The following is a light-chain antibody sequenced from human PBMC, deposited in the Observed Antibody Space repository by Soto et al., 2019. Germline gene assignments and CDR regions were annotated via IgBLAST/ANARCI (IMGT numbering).Light chain of an antibody. J-gene: IGKJ2*01. CDR1: QSVSIW. Sequence: DIQMTQSPSTLSASVGDRVTITCRASQSVSIWLAWYQQKPGKAPRLLIYDAASLKTGVPSRFSGSGSGTNFTLTISSLQPDDFVTYYCQYDSSFGQGTKVDIK. CDR3: QYDSS. V-gene: IGKV1-5*01. CDR2: DAA.